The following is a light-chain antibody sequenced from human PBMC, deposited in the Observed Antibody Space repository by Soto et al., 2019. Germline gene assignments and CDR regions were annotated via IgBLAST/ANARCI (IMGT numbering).Light chain of an antibody. CDR3: QTWVTGILV. J-gene: IGLJ1*01. V-gene: IGLV4-69*01. CDR2: LNSDGSH. CDR1: SGHSSYA. Sequence: QLVLTQSPSASASLGASVRLTCTLSSGHSSYAIAWHQQQPEKGPRYLMKLNSDGSHTKGDGITDRFSGSSSGAERYLTISSLQSEDEADYYCQTWVTGILVFGTGTKVTVL.